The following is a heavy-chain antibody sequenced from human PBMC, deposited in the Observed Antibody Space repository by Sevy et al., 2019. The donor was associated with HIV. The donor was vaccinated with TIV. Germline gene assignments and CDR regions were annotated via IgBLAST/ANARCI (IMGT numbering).Heavy chain of an antibody. J-gene: IGHJ4*02. CDR3: ARLTSPRVYYFDY. V-gene: IGHV5-51*01. CDR1: GYNFATYW. CDR2: VYPGDSDA. D-gene: IGHD3-10*01. Sequence: GESLKISCQGYGYNFATYWIGWVRQMPGKGLEWMGIVYPGDSDARYNSSFKGQVTISADKSIITAYLEWRSLKPSDTAIYYCARLTSPRVYYFDYWGRGTLVTVSS.